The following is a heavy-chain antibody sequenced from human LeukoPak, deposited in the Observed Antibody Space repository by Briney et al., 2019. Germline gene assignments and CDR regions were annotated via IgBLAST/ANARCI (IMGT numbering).Heavy chain of an antibody. J-gene: IGHJ6*03. CDR2: IKSKTDGGTT. CDR1: GFTFSNAW. D-gene: IGHD2-15*01. CDR3: TTGSVYYYYYMDV. Sequence: GGSLRLSCAASGFTFSNAWMSWVRQAPGKGLERVGRIKSKTDGGTTDYAAPVKGRFTISRDDSKNTLYLQMNSLKTEDTAVYYCTTGSVYYYYYMDVWGKGTTVTVSS. V-gene: IGHV3-15*01.